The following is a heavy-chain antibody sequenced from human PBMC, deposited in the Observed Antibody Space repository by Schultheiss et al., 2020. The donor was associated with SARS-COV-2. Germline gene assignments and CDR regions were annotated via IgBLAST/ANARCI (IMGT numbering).Heavy chain of an antibody. V-gene: IGHV4-34*01. CDR1: GGSFSGYY. CDR3: ARVAEQRKFDY. D-gene: IGHD6-25*01. CDR2: INHSGST. J-gene: IGHJ4*02. Sequence: SETLSLTCAVYGGSFSGYYWSWIRQPPGKGLEWIGEINHSGSTNYNPSLKSRVTISVDTSKNQFSLKLSSVTAADTAVYYCARVAEQRKFDYWGQGTLVTVSS.